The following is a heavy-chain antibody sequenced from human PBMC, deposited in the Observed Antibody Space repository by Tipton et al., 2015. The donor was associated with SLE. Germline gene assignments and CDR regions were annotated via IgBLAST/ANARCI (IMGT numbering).Heavy chain of an antibody. CDR2: IYYGGST. CDR1: GGSISSSSYY. J-gene: IGHJ4*02. CDR3: ARGRGGSSSGHY. D-gene: IGHD6-6*01. Sequence: TLSLTCTVSGGSISSSSYYWGWIRQPPGKGLEWIGSIYYGGSTYYNPSLKSRVTISVDTSKNQFSLKLSSVTAADTAVYYCARGRGGSSSGHYWGQGTLVTVSS. V-gene: IGHV4-39*07.